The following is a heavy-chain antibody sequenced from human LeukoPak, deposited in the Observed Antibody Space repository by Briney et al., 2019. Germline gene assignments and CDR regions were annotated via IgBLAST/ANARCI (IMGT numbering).Heavy chain of an antibody. CDR1: GGSISSYY. CDR2: IYTSGST. D-gene: IGHD3-10*01. Sequence: SETLSLTCTVSGGSISSYYWSWIRQPAGKGLEWIGRIYTSGSTNYNPSLKSRVTMSVDTSKNQFSLKLSSVTAADTAVYYCARAVGSGSFQTYYYYMDVWGEGTTVTISS. V-gene: IGHV4-4*07. J-gene: IGHJ6*03. CDR3: ARAVGSGSFQTYYYYMDV.